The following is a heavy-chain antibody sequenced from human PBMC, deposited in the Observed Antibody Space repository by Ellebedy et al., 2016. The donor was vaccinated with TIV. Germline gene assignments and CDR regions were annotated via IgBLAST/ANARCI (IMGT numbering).Heavy chain of an antibody. Sequence: PGGSLRLSCAASGFTFNSYNMYWVRQAPGKGLEWVSSIGSSSGYIYYADSVKGRFTISRDNAENSLYLQMNSLRAEDTAVYFCSRGWSTPDSWGQGTLVIVSS. CDR1: GFTFNSYN. D-gene: IGHD2-15*01. CDR3: SRGWSTPDS. J-gene: IGHJ4*02. CDR2: IGSSSGYI. V-gene: IGHV3-21*01.